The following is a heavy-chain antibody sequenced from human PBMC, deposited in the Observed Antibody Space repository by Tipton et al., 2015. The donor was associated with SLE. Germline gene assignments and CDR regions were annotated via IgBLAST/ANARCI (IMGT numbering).Heavy chain of an antibody. CDR3: ARSSERGSFKLDY. Sequence: TLSLTCTVSGGSISSYYWSWIRQPPGKGLEWIGYIYYSGSTNYNPSLKSRVTISVDTSKNQFSLKLSSVTAADTAVYYCARSSERGSFKLDYWGQGTLVTVSS. J-gene: IGHJ4*02. CDR2: IYYSGST. V-gene: IGHV4-59*08. CDR1: GGSISSYY. D-gene: IGHD3-16*01.